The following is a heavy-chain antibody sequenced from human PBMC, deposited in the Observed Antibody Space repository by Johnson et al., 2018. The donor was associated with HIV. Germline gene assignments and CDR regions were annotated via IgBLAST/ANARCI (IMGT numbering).Heavy chain of an antibody. V-gene: IGHV3-30*02. J-gene: IGHJ3*02. D-gene: IGHD6-19*01. CDR1: GFTFSSYG. CDR2: IRYDGSNK. CDR3: AKIIGYSSGLEI. Sequence: QVQLVESGGGVVQPGGSLRLSCAASGFTFSSYGMHWVRQAPGKGLEWVAFIRYDGSNKYYADSMKGRFTISRDNSKNTLYLQMNSLRAEDTAVYYCAKIIGYSSGLEIWGQGTMVTVSS.